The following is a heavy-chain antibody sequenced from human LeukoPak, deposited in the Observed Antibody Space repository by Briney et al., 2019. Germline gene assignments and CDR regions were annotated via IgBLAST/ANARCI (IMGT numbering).Heavy chain of an antibody. Sequence: ASVKVSCKASGYTFTGYYTHWVRQAPGQGLEWMGWINPNSGGTNYAQKFQGRVTMTRDTSISTAYMELSRLRSDDTAVYYCARGPYYYGSGSYYLGPNFDYWGQGTLVTVSS. J-gene: IGHJ4*02. CDR2: INPNSGGT. CDR3: ARGPYYYGSGSYYLGPNFDY. D-gene: IGHD3-10*01. V-gene: IGHV1-2*02. CDR1: GYTFTGYY.